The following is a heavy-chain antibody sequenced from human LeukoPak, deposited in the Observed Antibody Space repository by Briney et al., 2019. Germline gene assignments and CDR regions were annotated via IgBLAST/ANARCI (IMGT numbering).Heavy chain of an antibody. CDR1: GGSISSGSYY. J-gene: IGHJ5*02. D-gene: IGHD2-15*01. CDR3: ARDTTCSGGSCYLVPWFDP. CDR2: IYTSGST. Sequence: SETLSLTCTVSGGSISSGSYYWSWIRQPAGKGLEWIGRIYTSGSTNYNPSLKSRVTMSVDTSKNQFSLKLSSVTAADTAVYYCARDTTCSGGSCYLVPWFDPWGQGTLVTVSS. V-gene: IGHV4-61*02.